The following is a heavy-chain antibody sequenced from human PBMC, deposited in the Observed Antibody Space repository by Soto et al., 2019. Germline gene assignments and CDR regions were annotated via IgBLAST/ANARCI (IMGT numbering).Heavy chain of an antibody. V-gene: IGHV1-69*08. CDR2: IIPIRGIA. Sequence: QVQLVQSGAEVKKPGSSVKVSCKASGGTFSSYTISWVRQAPGQGLEWMGRIIPIRGIANYAQQFQGRVTITADKSTSTAYMERSSRRTEDTAVYYCARDFVVHSNRPYTRYYYYYYLSVWGKGSTVSVS. D-gene: IGHD4-4*01. J-gene: IGHJ6*03. CDR1: GGTFSSYT. CDR3: ARDFVVHSNRPYTRYYYYYYLSV.